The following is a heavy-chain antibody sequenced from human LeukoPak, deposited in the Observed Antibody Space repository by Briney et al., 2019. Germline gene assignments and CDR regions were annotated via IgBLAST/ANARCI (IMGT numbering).Heavy chain of an antibody. CDR2: ISYSGST. V-gene: IGHV4-39*07. CDR3: ARVGGTNYYYYGMDV. D-gene: IGHD1-1*01. Sequence: SETLSLTCTVSGGSISSSSYYWGWLRRPPGKGLEWIGSISYSGSTYYNPSLKSRVTISVDASKNQFSLKLSSVTAADTAVYYCARVGGTNYYYYGMDVWGQGTTVTVSS. CDR1: GGSISSSSYY. J-gene: IGHJ6*02.